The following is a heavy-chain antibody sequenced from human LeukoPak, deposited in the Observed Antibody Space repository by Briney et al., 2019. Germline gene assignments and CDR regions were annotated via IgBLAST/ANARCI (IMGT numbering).Heavy chain of an antibody. J-gene: IGHJ6*03. Sequence: SETLSLTCAVYGGSFSGYFWSWIRQPPGKGLEWIGEINHSGSTNYNPSLKSRVTISVDTSKNQFSLKLSSVTAADTAVYYCSTTRRIVVVGSSYYYYYYMDVWGKGTTVTISS. CDR3: STTRRIVVVGSSYYYYYYMDV. CDR2: INHSGST. V-gene: IGHV4-34*01. D-gene: IGHD2-15*01. CDR1: GGSFSGYF.